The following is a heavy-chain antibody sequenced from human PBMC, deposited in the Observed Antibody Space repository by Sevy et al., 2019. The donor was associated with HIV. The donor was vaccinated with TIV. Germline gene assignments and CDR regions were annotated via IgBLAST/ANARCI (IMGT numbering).Heavy chain of an antibody. V-gene: IGHV3-48*02. CDR3: ARYSCSGWYLEHFQL. CDR1: GFTFSSYS. Sequence: GGSLRLSCAASGFTFSSYSMNWVRQAPGKGLEWVSHISGSGSTIFYADSVKGRFTISRDNAKNLLYLQMNSLRDEDTSVYYCARYSCSGWYLEHFQLWGQGTLVTVSS. D-gene: IGHD6-19*01. J-gene: IGHJ1*01. CDR2: ISGSGSTI.